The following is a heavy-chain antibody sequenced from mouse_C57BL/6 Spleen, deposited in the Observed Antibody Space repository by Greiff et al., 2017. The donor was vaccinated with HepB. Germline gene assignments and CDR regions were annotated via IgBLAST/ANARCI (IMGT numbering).Heavy chain of an antibody. V-gene: IGHV1-85*01. D-gene: IGHD2-2*01. CDR1: GYTFTSYD. CDR3: ARDGGYPFDY. J-gene: IGHJ2*01. CDR2: IYPRDGST. Sequence: VKLVESGPELVKPGASVKLSCKASGYTFTSYDINWVKQRPGQGLEWIGWIYPRDGSTKYNEKFKGKATLTVDTSSSTAYMELHSLTSEDSAVYFCARDGGYPFDYWGQGTTLTVSS.